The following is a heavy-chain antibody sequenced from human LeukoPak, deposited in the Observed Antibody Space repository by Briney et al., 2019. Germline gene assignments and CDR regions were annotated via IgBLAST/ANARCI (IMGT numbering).Heavy chain of an antibody. J-gene: IGHJ6*04. Sequence: PGGSLRLFCAASGFTFDDYAMHWVRQAPGKGLEWVSLISWDGVNTHYEDSVKGRFTISRDNSKNSLYLQMNSLRAEDTAVYYCARVDRIDVWGKGTTVTISS. D-gene: IGHD2-2*03. CDR1: GFTFDDYA. V-gene: IGHV3-43D*03. CDR2: ISWDGVNT. CDR3: ARVDRIDV.